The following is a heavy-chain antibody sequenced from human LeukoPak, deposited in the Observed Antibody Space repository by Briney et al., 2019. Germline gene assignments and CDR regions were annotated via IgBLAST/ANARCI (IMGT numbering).Heavy chain of an antibody. CDR3: AKDRCSSTSCYAYYYYYGMDV. CDR1: GFTFSSYG. J-gene: IGHJ6*04. CDR2: XXXXXSNK. V-gene: IGHV3-30*18. Sequence: GRSLRLSCAASGFTFSSYGMHWVRQAPGKGLXXXXXXXXXXSNKYYADSVKGRFTISRDNSKNTLYLQMNSLRAEDTAVYYCAKDRCSSTSCYAYYYYYGMDVRGKGTTVTVSS. D-gene: IGHD2-2*01.